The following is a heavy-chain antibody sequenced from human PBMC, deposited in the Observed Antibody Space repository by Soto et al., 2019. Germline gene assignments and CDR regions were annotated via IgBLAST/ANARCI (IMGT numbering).Heavy chain of an antibody. CDR3: AKDVGGYDDY. CDR1: GFTFSSYG. V-gene: IGHV3-30*18. D-gene: IGHD5-12*01. J-gene: IGHJ4*02. CDR2: ISYDGSNK. Sequence: QVQLVESGGGVVQPGRSLRLSCAASGFTFSSYGMHWVRQAPGKGLEWVAVISYDGSNKYYADSVKGRFTISRDNSKNTLYLQMNSLRAEDTVVYYCAKDVGGYDDYWGQGTLVTVSS.